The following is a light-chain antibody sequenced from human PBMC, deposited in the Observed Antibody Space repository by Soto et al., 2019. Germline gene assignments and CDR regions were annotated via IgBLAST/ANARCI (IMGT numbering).Light chain of an antibody. CDR2: DVS. J-gene: IGLJ3*02. CDR3: SSYTSSSTSWV. CDR1: SSDVGGYNY. Sequence: QSVLTQPASVSGSPGQSITISCTGTSSDVGGYNYVSWYQQHPGKAPKLMIYDVSNRPSGVSNRFSGSKSGNTASLTISGLRAEDEADYYCSSYTSSSTSWVFGGGTKLTVL. V-gene: IGLV2-14*01.